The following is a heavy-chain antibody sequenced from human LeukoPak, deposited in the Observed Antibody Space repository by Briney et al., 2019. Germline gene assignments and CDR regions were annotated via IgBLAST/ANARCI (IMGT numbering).Heavy chain of an antibody. V-gene: IGHV3-20*04. J-gene: IGHJ4*02. D-gene: IGHD6-6*01. CDR2: INWNGGST. CDR1: GFTFDDYG. CDR3: ARDGLSSSSSDY. Sequence: PGGSLRLSCAASGFTFDDYGMSWVRQAPGKGLEWVSGINWNGGSTGYADSVKGRFTISRDDAKNSLYLQMNSLRAEDTALYYCARDGLSSSSSDYWGQGTLVTVSS.